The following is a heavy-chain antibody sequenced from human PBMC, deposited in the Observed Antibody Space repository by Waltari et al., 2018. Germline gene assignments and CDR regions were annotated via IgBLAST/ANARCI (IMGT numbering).Heavy chain of an antibody. CDR1: GVTFSSYA. Sequence: EVQLLESGGGLVQPGGSLRLSCAASGVTFSSYAMSWVRQAPGKGLEWVSAISGSGGSTYYADSVKGRFTISRDNSKNTLYLQMNSLRAEDTAVYYCAKLTSEWLFTFDYWGQGTLVTVSS. J-gene: IGHJ4*02. CDR3: AKLTSEWLFTFDY. V-gene: IGHV3-23*01. CDR2: ISGSGGST. D-gene: IGHD3-3*01.